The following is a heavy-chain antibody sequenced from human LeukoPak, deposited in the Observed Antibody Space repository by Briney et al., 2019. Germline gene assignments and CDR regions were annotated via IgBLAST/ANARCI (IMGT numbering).Heavy chain of an antibody. CDR1: GFTVSSNY. CDR2: ISGSGSRT. Sequence: PGGSLRLSCAASGFTVSSNYMSWVRQAPGKGLEWVSTISGSGSRTYHADSVKGRFIISRDNSKNTVYLQMNSLRAEDTALYFCAKDFGSIFGDYWGQGSLVTVSS. CDR3: AKDFGSIFGDY. J-gene: IGHJ4*02. V-gene: IGHV3-23*01. D-gene: IGHD3-10*01.